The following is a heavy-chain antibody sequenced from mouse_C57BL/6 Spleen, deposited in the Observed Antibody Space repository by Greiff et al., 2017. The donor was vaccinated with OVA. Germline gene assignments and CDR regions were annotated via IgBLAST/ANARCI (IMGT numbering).Heavy chain of an antibody. V-gene: IGHV1-54*01. Sequence: QVQLQQSGAELVRPGTSVKVSCKASGYAFTNYLIEWVKQRPGQGLEWIGVINPGSGGTNYNEKFKGKATLTADKSSSTAYMQLSSLTSEDSAVYFCARGGNYYDYDEFAYWGQGTLVTVSA. J-gene: IGHJ3*01. CDR2: INPGSGGT. D-gene: IGHD2-4*01. CDR1: GYAFTNYL. CDR3: ARGGNYYDYDEFAY.